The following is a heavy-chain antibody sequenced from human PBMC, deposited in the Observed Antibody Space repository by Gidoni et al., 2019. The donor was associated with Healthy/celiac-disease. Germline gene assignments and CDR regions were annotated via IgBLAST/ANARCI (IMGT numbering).Heavy chain of an antibody. CDR3: AREPTSKWKLSPGSDY. CDR1: GFTFSSYE. Sequence: EVQLVESGGGLVQPGGSLRLSCVASGFTFSSYEMNWVRQAPGKGLAWVSYISSSGSTIYYADSVKGRFTISRDNAKNSLYLQMNSLRAEDTAVYYCAREPTSKWKLSPGSDYWGQGTLVTVSS. J-gene: IGHJ4*02. V-gene: IGHV3-48*03. CDR2: ISSSGSTI. D-gene: IGHD1-26*01.